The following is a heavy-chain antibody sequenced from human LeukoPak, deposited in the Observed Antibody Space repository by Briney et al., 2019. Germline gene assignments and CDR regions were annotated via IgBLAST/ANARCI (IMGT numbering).Heavy chain of an antibody. CDR1: GSTFSNYA. Sequence: GGSLRLSCVASGSTFSNYAMTWVRQAPGKGLEWVSAISDSGGSTYYADSVKGRFTISRDNAKNSLYLQMNSLRAEDTAVYYCARGPTEHDAFDIWGQGTMVTVSS. V-gene: IGHV3-23*01. J-gene: IGHJ3*02. CDR2: ISDSGGST. CDR3: ARGPTEHDAFDI.